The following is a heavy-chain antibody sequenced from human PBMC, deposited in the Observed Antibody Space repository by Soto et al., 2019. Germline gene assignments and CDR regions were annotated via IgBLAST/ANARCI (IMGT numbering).Heavy chain of an antibody. CDR3: ARGTVGTNPNWLGP. J-gene: IGHJ5*02. CDR2: IYKSGDT. D-gene: IGHD1-26*01. Sequence: EVQLVESGGGLVQPGGSLRLSCAASGFTVSSSYLYWVRQAPGKGLEWVSSIYKSGDTYYADSVKGRFTISRDNYKSTLFLQMHSLRAEDTAVYYCARGTVGTNPNWLGPCGQGTLVTVSS. V-gene: IGHV3-66*01. CDR1: GFTVSSSY.